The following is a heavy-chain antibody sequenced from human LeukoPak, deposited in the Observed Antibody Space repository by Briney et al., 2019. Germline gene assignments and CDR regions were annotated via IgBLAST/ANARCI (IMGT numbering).Heavy chain of an antibody. CDR1: GGSITSTNY. V-gene: IGHV4-4*02. Sequence: SGTLSLTCGVSGGSITSTNYWTWVRQPPGKGLEWIGEVNLQGSTNYNPSLTGRVAISVDTSENHISLQLTSVTAADTAVYYCAREGGPYRPLDYSGQGTLVTVSS. CDR3: AREGGPYRPLDY. J-gene: IGHJ4*02. CDR2: VNLQGST.